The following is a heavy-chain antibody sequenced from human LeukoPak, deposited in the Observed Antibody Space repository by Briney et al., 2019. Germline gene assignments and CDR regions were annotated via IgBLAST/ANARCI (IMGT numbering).Heavy chain of an antibody. Sequence: ASVKVSCKASRYTFTGSYIHWVRPAPGQGLEWMGPLSTNKGGTNYAQKFQGRVTMTRDTSSATAYMELTRLTSDDTAVYYCARGGQPPGWGQGTLVTVSS. J-gene: IGHJ4*02. CDR3: ARGGQPPG. V-gene: IGHV1-2*06. CDR1: RYTFTGSY. D-gene: IGHD5-12*01. CDR2: LSTNKGGT.